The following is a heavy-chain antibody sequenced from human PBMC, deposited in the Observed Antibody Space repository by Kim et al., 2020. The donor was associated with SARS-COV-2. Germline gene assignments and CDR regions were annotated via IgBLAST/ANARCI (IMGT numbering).Heavy chain of an antibody. Sequence: YMDSVKGRFTISRDNAKNSLYLQMDSLKAGGTAGYYCARGGILRGLTLGYWGQGTLVTVSS. V-gene: IGHV3-7*01. J-gene: IGHJ4*02. CDR3: ARGGILRGLTLGY. D-gene: IGHD3-10*01.